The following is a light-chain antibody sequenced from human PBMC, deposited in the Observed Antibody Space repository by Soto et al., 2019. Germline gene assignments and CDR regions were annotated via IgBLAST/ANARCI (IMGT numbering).Light chain of an antibody. CDR3: QQYNNWPPIT. V-gene: IGKV3-15*01. Sequence: EIVITQTPATLSVSPGERATLSCRASQSVSSNLAWYQQKPGQAPRIIIYGASTRATGIPARFSGSGSGTEFTLTISSLQSEDFAVYYCQQYNNWPPITFGQGTKLEIK. CDR1: QSVSSN. J-gene: IGKJ2*01. CDR2: GAS.